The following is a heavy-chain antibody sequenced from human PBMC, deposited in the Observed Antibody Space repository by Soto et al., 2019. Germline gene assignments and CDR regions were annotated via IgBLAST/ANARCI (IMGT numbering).Heavy chain of an antibody. D-gene: IGHD2-15*01. CDR2: IYHSGST. CDR1: SGSISSSNW. Sequence: SETLSLTCAVSSGSISSSNWWSWVRQPPGKGLEWIGDIYHSGSTNYNPSLKSRVTISVDTSKNQSSLKLSSVTAADTAVYYCARQKAVAGYYYYYYMDVWGKGTTVTVSS. V-gene: IGHV4-4*02. J-gene: IGHJ6*03. CDR3: ARQKAVAGYYYYYYMDV.